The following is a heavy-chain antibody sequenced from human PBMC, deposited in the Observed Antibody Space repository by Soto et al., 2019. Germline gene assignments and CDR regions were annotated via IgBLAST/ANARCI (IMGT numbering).Heavy chain of an antibody. V-gene: IGHV3-7*01. Sequence: EVQLVESGGGLVQPGGSLRLSCVDSGFTFSSYWMSWVRQARVKGLEWVGNIKQDGSEENYVDSVKGRFTISRDNAKNERYLQMNSLRAEDTAVYYCERIAASGRGWDVWGQGTTVGVSS. CDR2: IKQDGSEE. D-gene: IGHD6-13*01. CDR1: GFTFSSYW. J-gene: IGHJ6*02. CDR3: ERIAASGRGWDV.